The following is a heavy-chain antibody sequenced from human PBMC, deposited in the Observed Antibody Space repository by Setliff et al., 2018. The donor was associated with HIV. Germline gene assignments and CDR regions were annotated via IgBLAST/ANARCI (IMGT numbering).Heavy chain of an antibody. CDR1: GFTFSSYA. V-gene: IGHV4-34*01. J-gene: IGHJ3*01. CDR3: TRGPGGTVPKPLEAFDV. D-gene: IGHD1-7*01. Sequence: PSETLRLSWAASGFTFSSYAMSWIRQPPGKGLEWIGEINHSGSTNYNPSLKSRVTISLDTSKNQFSLKLSSATAADTAVYYCTRGPGGTVPKPLEAFDVWGRGAVVTVSS. CDR2: INHSGST.